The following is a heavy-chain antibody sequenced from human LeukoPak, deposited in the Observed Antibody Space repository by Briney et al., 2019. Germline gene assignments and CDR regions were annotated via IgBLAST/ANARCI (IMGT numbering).Heavy chain of an antibody. CDR2: IYHSGST. Sequence: PSETLSLTCAVSGYSISSGYYWGWIRPPPGKGLEGIGSIYHSGSTYYNPSLKSRVTISVDTSKNQFSLKLSSVTAADTAVYYCARGGRDYYGMDVWGKGTTVTVSS. CDR3: ARGGRDYYGMDV. V-gene: IGHV4-38-2*01. CDR1: GYSISSGYY. J-gene: IGHJ6*04.